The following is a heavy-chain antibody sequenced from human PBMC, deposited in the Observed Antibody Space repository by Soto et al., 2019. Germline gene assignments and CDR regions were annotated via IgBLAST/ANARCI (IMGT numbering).Heavy chain of an antibody. V-gene: IGHV3-11*05. CDR1: GFTFSDYY. Sequence: QVQLVESGGGLVKPGGSLRLSCAASGFTFSDYYMSWIRQAPGKGLEWVSYISSSSTYTNYADSVKGRFTISRDNAKNSLYLQMNSMRAEDTAVYYCAREADILPGSDAFDIWGQGTMVTVSS. CDR2: ISSSSTYT. D-gene: IGHD3-9*01. J-gene: IGHJ3*02. CDR3: AREADILPGSDAFDI.